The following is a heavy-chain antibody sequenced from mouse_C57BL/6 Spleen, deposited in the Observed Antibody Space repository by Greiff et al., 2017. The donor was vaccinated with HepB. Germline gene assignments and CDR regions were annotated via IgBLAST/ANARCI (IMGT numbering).Heavy chain of an antibody. J-gene: IGHJ4*01. CDR2: IDPSDSYT. CDR1: GYTFTSYW. CDR3: ARYYSNYVHYAMDD. Sequence: QVQLQQPGAELVMPGASVKLSCKASGYTFTSYWMHWVKQRPGQGLEWIGEIDPSDSYTNYNQKFKGKSTLTVDKSSSTAYMQLSSLTSEDSAVYYCARYYSNYVHYAMDDWGQGTSVTVSS. V-gene: IGHV1-69*01. D-gene: IGHD2-5*01.